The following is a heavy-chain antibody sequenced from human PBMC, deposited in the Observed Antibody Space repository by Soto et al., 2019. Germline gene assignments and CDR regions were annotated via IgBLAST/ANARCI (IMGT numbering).Heavy chain of an antibody. Sequence: EVQLVESGGGLVQPGGSLRLSCAVSGFTFGSYWMNWVRQIPGKGLEWVAYIKPDGSATYYVDSVKGRFTISRDNAKKSLYLQMNSLRVEDTSVYYCARAGYCGPGCYYYFDYWGQGTLVTVSS. V-gene: IGHV3-7*01. CDR1: GFTFGSYW. CDR2: IKPDGSAT. J-gene: IGHJ4*02. D-gene: IGHD2-21*02. CDR3: ARAGYCGPGCYYYFDY.